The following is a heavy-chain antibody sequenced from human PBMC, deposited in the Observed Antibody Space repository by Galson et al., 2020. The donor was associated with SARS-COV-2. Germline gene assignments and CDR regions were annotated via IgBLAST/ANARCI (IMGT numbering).Heavy chain of an antibody. D-gene: IGHD3-10*01. J-gene: IGHJ4*02. Sequence: GESLKISCAASGFTVGNNYMSWVRQAPGKGLEWVSLIYSAGSTYYADSVKDRFVISRDTSKNTLYLQMNSLRVEDTAVYYCVRGEIIGVTGDSSGQGILVTVSS. V-gene: IGHV3-66*02. CDR2: IYSAGST. CDR3: VRGEIIGVTGDS. CDR1: GFTVGNNY.